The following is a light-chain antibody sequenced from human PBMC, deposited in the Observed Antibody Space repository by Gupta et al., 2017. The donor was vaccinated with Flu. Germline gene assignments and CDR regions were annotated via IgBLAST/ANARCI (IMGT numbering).Light chain of an antibody. V-gene: IGLV3-21*02. J-gene: IGLJ2*01. CDR2: AHS. CDR1: NIGSKI. CDR3: QVWDSSSDHVV. Sequence: GGNNIGSKIVHWYPKRPGRAPVLVVYAHSGRPSGSPERFSGSNSGNTATLTISRVEAGDEADYYCQVWDSSSDHVVFGGGTKLTVL.